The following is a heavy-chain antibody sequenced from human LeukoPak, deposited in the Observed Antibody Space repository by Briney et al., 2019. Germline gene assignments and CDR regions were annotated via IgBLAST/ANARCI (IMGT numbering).Heavy chain of an antibody. Sequence: GGSLRLSCAASGFTFSSYGMHWVRQAPGKGLEWVAVIWYDGSNKYYADSVKGRFTISRDNSKNTLYLQMNSLRAEDTAVYYRARDLAQLVFDYWGQGTLVTVSS. D-gene: IGHD6-6*01. CDR2: IWYDGSNK. J-gene: IGHJ4*02. CDR1: GFTFSSYG. V-gene: IGHV3-33*01. CDR3: ARDLAQLVFDY.